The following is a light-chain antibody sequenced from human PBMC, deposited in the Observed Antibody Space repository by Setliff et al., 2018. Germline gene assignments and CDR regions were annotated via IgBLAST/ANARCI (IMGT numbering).Light chain of an antibody. CDR3: AAWDDSLNGREV. CDR2: RNN. CDR1: SSNIGSNT. Sequence: QGPSASGTPGQRVTISCSGSSSNIGSNTVNWYQQFPGTAPKLLIYRNNQRPSGVPDRFSGSKSATSASLAISGLQAEDEADYYCAAWDDSLNGREVFGTGTKVTV. V-gene: IGLV1-44*01. J-gene: IGLJ1*01.